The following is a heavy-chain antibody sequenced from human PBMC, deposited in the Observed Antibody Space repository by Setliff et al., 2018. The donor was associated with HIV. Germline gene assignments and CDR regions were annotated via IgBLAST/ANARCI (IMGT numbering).Heavy chain of an antibody. CDR2: IDHDGAT. Sequence: PSETLSLTCGVFDSSFSAIYWNWIRQSPGKGLEWIGEIDHDGATHYAPSLGSRIHISIDPSKKQVSLNLTSLTAADTAVYYCAATTMSHDLWGPGTLVTVSS. V-gene: IGHV4-34*01. J-gene: IGHJ5*02. CDR3: AATTMSHDL. CDR1: DSSFSAIY. D-gene: IGHD1-1*01.